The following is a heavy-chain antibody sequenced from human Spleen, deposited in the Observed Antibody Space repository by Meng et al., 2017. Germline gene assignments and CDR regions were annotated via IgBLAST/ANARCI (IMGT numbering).Heavy chain of an antibody. D-gene: IGHD5-12*01. CDR3: ASFPLATDRGPFDY. CDR2: IYHSGST. CDR1: GGSISSINC. Sequence: QVHLQDSCPGPVKPSATLSLPCAVSGGSISSINCWSWVHQPPGKGLEWIGEIYHSGSTNYNPSLKSRVTISVDKSKNQFSLKLSSVTAADTAVYYCASFPLATDRGPFDYWGQGTLVTVSS. J-gene: IGHJ4*02. V-gene: IGHV4-4*02.